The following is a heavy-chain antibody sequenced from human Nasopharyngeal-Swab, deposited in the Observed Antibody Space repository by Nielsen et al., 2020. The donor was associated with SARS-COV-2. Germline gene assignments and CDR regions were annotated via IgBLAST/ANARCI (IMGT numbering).Heavy chain of an antibody. CDR3: ARDALGEVVPRTIDY. J-gene: IGHJ4*02. V-gene: IGHV1-18*01. CDR1: GYTFTGYG. D-gene: IGHD2-2*01. Sequence: ASVKVSCKASGYTFTGYGISWVRQAPGQGLEWMGWISAYNGNTNYAQKLQGRVTMTTDTSTSTAYMELRSLRSDDTAVYYCARDALGEVVPRTIDYWGQGTLVTVSS. CDR2: ISAYNGNT.